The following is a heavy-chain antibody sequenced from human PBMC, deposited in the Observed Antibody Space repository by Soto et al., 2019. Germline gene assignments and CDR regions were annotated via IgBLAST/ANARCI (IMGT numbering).Heavy chain of an antibody. J-gene: IGHJ4*02. V-gene: IGHV4-34*01. CDR3: AREGGDSSSPTSYYFDY. CDR2: INHSGST. D-gene: IGHD6-6*01. CDR1: GGSFSGYY. Sequence: SETLSLTCAVYGGSFSGYYWSWIRQPPGKGLEWIGEINHSGSTNYNPSLKSRVTISVDTSKNQFSLKLSSVTAADTAVYYCAREGGDSSSPTSYYFDYWGQGTLVTVSS.